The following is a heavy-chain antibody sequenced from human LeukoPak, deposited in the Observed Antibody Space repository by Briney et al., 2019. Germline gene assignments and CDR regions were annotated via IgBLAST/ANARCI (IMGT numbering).Heavy chain of an antibody. J-gene: IGHJ4*02. CDR3: ARSAQFSWELKALHY. CDR2: IHPNSGGT. Sequence: ASVKVSCKASGYTFTDYYIHWVRQAPGQGLEWMGWIHPNSGGTNYAQKFQGRVTMTRDTSISTVYMELSRLTSDDTAVYYCARSAQFSWELKALHYWVQGTLVTVSS. CDR1: GYTFTDYY. D-gene: IGHD1-26*01. V-gene: IGHV1-2*02.